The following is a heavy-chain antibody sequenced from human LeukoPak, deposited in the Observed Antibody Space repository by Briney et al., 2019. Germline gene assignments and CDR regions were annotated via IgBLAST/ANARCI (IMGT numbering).Heavy chain of an antibody. CDR2: ISSSSSYI. CDR1: GFTFSSYS. V-gene: IGHV3-21*01. Sequence: GESLRLSCAASGFTFSSYSMNWVRQAPGKGLEWVSSISSSSSYIYYADSVKGRFTISRDNAKNSLYLQMNSLRAEDTAVYYCARDTHKGYFDWYTGRYYFDYWGQGTLVTVSS. CDR3: ARDTHKGYFDWYTGRYYFDY. D-gene: IGHD3-9*01. J-gene: IGHJ4*02.